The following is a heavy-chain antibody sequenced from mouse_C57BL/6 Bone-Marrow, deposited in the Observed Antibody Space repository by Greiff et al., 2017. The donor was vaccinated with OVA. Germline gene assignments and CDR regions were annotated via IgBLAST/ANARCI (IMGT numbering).Heavy chain of an antibody. CDR2: IYPRDGST. J-gene: IGHJ2*01. V-gene: IGHV1-78*01. CDR1: GYTFTDHT. CDR3: ARKDYYGSSYFYFDY. D-gene: IGHD1-1*01. Sequence: VQLQQSDAELVKPGASVKISCKVSGYTFTDHTIHWMKQRPEQGLEWIGYIYPRDGSTKYNEKFKGKATLTADKSSSTAYMQINSLTSEDSAVYFCARKDYYGSSYFYFDYWGQGTTLTVSS.